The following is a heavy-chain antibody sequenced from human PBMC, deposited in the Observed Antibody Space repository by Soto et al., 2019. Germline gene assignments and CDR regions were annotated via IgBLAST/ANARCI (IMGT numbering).Heavy chain of an antibody. Sequence: QITLKESGPTLVKPTQTLTLTCTFSGFSLSTSGVGVGWIRQPPGKALEWLALIYWDDDKRYSPSLKSRLTITKDTSKNQVVLTMTNMDPVDTATYYCAHRPDIAVAGANFDYWGQGTLVTVSS. CDR3: AHRPDIAVAGANFDY. CDR2: IYWDDDK. CDR1: GFSLSTSGVG. V-gene: IGHV2-5*02. D-gene: IGHD6-19*01. J-gene: IGHJ4*02.